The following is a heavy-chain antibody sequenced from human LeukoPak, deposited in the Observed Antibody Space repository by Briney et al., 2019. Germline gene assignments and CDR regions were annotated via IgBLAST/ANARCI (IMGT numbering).Heavy chain of an antibody. CDR3: ASTATCSS. J-gene: IGHJ3*01. D-gene: IGHD2-15*01. V-gene: IGHV3-7*01. CDR1: GFTFSNYW. CDR2: IKQDGSEK. Sequence: PGGSLRLSCAASGFTFSNYWMTWVRQAPGKGLEWVANIKQDGSEKNYVDSVKGRFTISRDNAQNSLYLQMNSLRAEDTAVYYCASTATCSSWGQGTMVTVSS.